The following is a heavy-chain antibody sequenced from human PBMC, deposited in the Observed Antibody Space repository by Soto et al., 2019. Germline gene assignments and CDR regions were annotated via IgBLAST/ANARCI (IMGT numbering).Heavy chain of an antibody. D-gene: IGHD3-16*01. Sequence: WETLSLTCIVSGGSVSSSNWWSWVRQPPGKGLGWIGEIYHSGSTTYNPSLKSRATISVDKSENQFSLRLKSVTAADTAVYYCARGPMISGGGMVTGVPYLDNWGPGALVTVSS. CDR1: GGSVSSSNW. CDR3: ARGPMISGGGMVTGVPYLDN. V-gene: IGHV4-4*02. CDR2: IYHSGST. J-gene: IGHJ4*02.